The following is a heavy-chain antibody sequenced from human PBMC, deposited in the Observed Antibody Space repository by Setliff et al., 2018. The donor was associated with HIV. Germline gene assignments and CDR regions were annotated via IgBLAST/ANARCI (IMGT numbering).Heavy chain of an antibody. V-gene: IGHV4-61*01. Sequence: PSETLSLTCTVTGGSVGSGSYYWSWIRQPPGKGLEWIGYIYYSGNTNYNPSLESRVTLSIDTSKNQLSLNLHSVTAADTAVYYCARDPPGYGDSNDFWGQVTLVTVSS. CDR2: IYYSGNT. J-gene: IGHJ4*02. CDR1: GGSVGSGSYY. D-gene: IGHD4-17*01. CDR3: ARDPPGYGDSNDF.